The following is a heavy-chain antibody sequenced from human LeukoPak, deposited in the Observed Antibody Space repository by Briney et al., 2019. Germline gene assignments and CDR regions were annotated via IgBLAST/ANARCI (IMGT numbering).Heavy chain of an antibody. CDR3: ARGVGDPAHYFDY. Sequence: ASVKVSCKASGYTFTSYAMHWVRQAPGQRLEWMGWINAGNGNTKYSQKLQGRVTMTTDTSTSTAYMELRSLRSDDTAVYYCARGVGDPAHYFDYWGQGTLVTVSS. D-gene: IGHD2-15*01. V-gene: IGHV1-3*01. CDR2: INAGNGNT. CDR1: GYTFTSYA. J-gene: IGHJ4*02.